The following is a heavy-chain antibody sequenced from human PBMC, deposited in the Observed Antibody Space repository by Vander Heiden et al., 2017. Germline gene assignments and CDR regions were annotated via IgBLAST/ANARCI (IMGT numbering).Heavy chain of an antibody. CDR3: AKDSQGAYNWFDP. Sequence: EVQLLDSGGGLVQPGGSLRLSCAASGFTFSSYLMSWVRQAPGTGLEWVSGISGSGGTTYYADSVKGRFTISRDNSENTLYLQMNSLRAEDTAVYYCAKDSQGAYNWFDPWGQGTLVTVSS. CDR1: GFTFSSYL. CDR2: ISGSGGTT. J-gene: IGHJ5*02. V-gene: IGHV3-23*01.